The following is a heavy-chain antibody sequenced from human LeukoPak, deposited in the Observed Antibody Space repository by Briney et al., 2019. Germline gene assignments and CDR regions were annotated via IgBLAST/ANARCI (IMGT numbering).Heavy chain of an antibody. D-gene: IGHD4-17*01. J-gene: IGHJ4*02. CDR3: ARVPFRDTVTTEGDY. Sequence: SETLSLTCAVFGGSFYGYSWSWIPQPPGRGVEWIGYIYYSGSTYYNPSLKSRVTISVDTSKNQFSLKLSSVTAADTAVYYCARVPFRDTVTTEGDYWGQGTLVTVSS. CDR2: IYYSGST. V-gene: IGHV4-30-4*07. CDR1: GGSFYGYS.